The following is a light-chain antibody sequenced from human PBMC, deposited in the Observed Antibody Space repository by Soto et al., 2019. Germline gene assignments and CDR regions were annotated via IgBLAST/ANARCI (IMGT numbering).Light chain of an antibody. CDR3: SAYSDIATTG. CDR2: EVN. V-gene: IGLV2-14*03. CDR1: RSDVCAYIY. Sequence: QSVLTQPASVSWSPGQSITISSGGTRSDVCAYIYVSWYEQFPAKAPKLILYEVNNRPSAVTNRSSGSTSDTTASLPISGLQPEDEAEYYCSAYSDIATTGFGTWTKVNV. J-gene: IGLJ1*01.